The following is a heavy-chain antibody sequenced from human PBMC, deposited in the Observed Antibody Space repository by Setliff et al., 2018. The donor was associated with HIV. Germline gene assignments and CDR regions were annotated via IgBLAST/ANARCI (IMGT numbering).Heavy chain of an antibody. CDR1: GGTFSSYA. Sequence: PSAKAPCKASGGTFSSYAISWMRQAPGQGPEWMGWISVDNGDTNYAQKVQRRVSMTTDTSTSTAYMELRVLRFDATAVYYCTRTSSSRPYAFDIWGQGTMVTVSS. J-gene: IGHJ3*02. CDR3: TRTSSSRPYAFDI. V-gene: IGHV1-18*01. D-gene: IGHD6-13*01. CDR2: ISVDNGDT.